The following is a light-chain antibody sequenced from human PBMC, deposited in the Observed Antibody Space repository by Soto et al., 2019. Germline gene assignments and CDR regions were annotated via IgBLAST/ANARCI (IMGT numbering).Light chain of an antibody. CDR3: SSYTGSNTPVV. CDR2: DVS. Sequence: QSVLTQPASVSGSPGQSITISCTGTSSDVGGYNYVSWYQQHPGKAPNLIIFDVSNRPSGVSNRFSGSESGNSASLTISGLQAEDEADYYCSSYTGSNTPVVFGGGTKVTVL. V-gene: IGLV2-14*01. J-gene: IGLJ2*01. CDR1: SSDVGGYNY.